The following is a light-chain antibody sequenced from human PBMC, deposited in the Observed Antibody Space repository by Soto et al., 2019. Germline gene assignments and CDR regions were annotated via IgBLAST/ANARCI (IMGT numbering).Light chain of an antibody. J-gene: IGKJ2*01. CDR2: WAS. V-gene: IGKV4-1*01. CDR1: QSVLYSSNNKNL. CDR3: QQYYSPPRYT. Sequence: DIVMTQSPEYLAVSLGERATINCKSSQSVLYSSNNKNLIAWYQQKPGQPPKLLIYWASTRESGVPDRFSGSGSGRDFTRIIGGLQAEDVAVYYCQQYYSPPRYTFGQGTRLGIK.